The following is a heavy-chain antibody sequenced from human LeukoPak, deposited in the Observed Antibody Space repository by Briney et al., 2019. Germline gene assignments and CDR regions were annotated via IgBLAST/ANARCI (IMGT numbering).Heavy chain of an antibody. D-gene: IGHD3-22*01. Sequence: PGGSLRLSCAASGFTFSSYSMNWVRQAPGKGLEWVSSISSSSSYIYYADSVKGRFTISRDNAKNSLYLQMNSLRAEDTAVYYCARDPLITYYYDSSRNHADWFDPWGQGTLVPVSS. J-gene: IGHJ5*02. CDR3: ARDPLITYYYDSSRNHADWFDP. V-gene: IGHV3-21*01. CDR2: ISSSSSYI. CDR1: GFTFSSYS.